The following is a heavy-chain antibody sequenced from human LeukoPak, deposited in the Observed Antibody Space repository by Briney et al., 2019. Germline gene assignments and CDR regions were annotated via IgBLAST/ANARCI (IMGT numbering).Heavy chain of an antibody. CDR2: WHHSGIT. Sequence: PSETLSLTCTVSGASIIISNYFWGWVRQPPGKRLEWIGSWHHSGITDYNPSLKSRDTIVADTSKNQFSLKLASVAAADSAVYFCARQYEFWGQGTLVTVSS. V-gene: IGHV4-39*01. CDR1: GASIIISNYF. CDR3: ARQYEF. D-gene: IGHD3-10*01. J-gene: IGHJ4*02.